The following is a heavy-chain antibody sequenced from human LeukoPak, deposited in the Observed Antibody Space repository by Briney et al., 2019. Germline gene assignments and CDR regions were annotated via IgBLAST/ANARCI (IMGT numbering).Heavy chain of an antibody. CDR3: ARGVDYGDNFDY. D-gene: IGHD4-17*01. CDR2: IIPILGIA. J-gene: IGHJ4*02. CDR1: GGTFSSYA. Sequence: GASVKVSCKASGGTFSSYAISWVRQAPGQGLEWMGRIIPILGIANYAQEFQGRVTITADKSTSTAYMELSSLRSEDTAVYYCARGVDYGDNFDYWGQGTLVTVSS. V-gene: IGHV1-69*04.